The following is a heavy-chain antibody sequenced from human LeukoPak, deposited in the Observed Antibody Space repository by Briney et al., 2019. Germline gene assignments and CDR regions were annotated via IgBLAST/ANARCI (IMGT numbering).Heavy chain of an antibody. Sequence: ASVKVSCKASGYTFTGYYIHWVRQAPGQGLEWMGWISAYNGHTKYAQKLQGRVTMTTDTSTSTAYMELRSLRSDDTAVYYCARGFPPRMYYDSNGYYSYYFDYWGQGTLVTVSS. V-gene: IGHV1-18*04. CDR3: ARGFPPRMYYDSNGYYSYYFDY. CDR2: ISAYNGHT. CDR1: GYTFTGYY. J-gene: IGHJ4*02. D-gene: IGHD3-22*01.